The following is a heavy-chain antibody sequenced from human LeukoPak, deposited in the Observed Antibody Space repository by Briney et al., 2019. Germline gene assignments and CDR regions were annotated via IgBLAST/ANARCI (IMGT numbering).Heavy chain of an antibody. Sequence: ASVKVSCKASGYTFTGYYMHWVRQAPGQGLEWMGWINPNSGGTNYGQKFQGRVTMTRDTSISTAYMELSRLRSDDTAVYYCARDLLKYCGGDCLTPIWFDPWGQGTLVTVSS. CDR1: GYTFTGYY. D-gene: IGHD2-21*01. CDR2: INPNSGGT. V-gene: IGHV1-2*02. J-gene: IGHJ5*02. CDR3: ARDLLKYCGGDCLTPIWFDP.